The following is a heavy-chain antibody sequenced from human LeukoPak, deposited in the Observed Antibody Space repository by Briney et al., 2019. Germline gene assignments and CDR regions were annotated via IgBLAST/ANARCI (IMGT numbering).Heavy chain of an antibody. CDR3: VRGTGYSYGRTPVYFDY. CDR2: VNHSGST. J-gene: IGHJ4*02. D-gene: IGHD5-18*01. CDR1: GGSFSGYY. Sequence: SETLSLTCAVYGGSFSGYYWSWIRQPPGKGLEWIGEVNHSGSTNYNPSLKSRVTISVDTSKNQFSLKLSSVTAADTAVYYCVRGTGYSYGRTPVYFDYWGQGTLVTVSS. V-gene: IGHV4-34*01.